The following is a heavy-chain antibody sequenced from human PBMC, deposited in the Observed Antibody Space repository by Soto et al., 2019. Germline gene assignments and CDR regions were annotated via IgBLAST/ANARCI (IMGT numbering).Heavy chain of an antibody. Sequence: SETLSLTCTVSGGSINYYYWSWIRQPPGKGLEWIGYIYYTGSTSYNPSVKSPVTISADTSKNQFSLKLSSVTAADTAMYYCARDNGTYSAFDIRGQGTMVTVSS. V-gene: IGHV4-59*01. J-gene: IGHJ3*02. CDR1: GGSINYYY. D-gene: IGHD1-26*01. CDR3: ARDNGTYSAFDI. CDR2: IYYTGST.